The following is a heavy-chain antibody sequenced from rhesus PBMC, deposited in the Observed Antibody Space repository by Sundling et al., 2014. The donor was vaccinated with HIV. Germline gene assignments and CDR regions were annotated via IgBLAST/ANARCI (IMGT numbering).Heavy chain of an antibody. D-gene: IGHD3-3*01. V-gene: IGHV1-200*01. Sequence: QVQLVQSGAEVKKPGTSVKLSCKTSGYTFIAYYLNWVRQAPGQVLEWVGWINPATGKTLYAQKFQGRVTVTRDTSTTTAYMELKSLKSDDTAVYYCAAGLYWGQGVLVTVSS. CDR3: AAGLY. CDR2: INPATGKT. J-gene: IGHJ4*01. CDR1: GYTFIAYY.